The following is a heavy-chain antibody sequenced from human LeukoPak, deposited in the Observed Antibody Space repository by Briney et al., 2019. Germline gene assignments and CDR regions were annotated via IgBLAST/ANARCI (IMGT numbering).Heavy chain of an antibody. V-gene: IGHV4-31*03. CDR2: IYYSGST. Sequence: SQTLSLTYTVSGGSISSGGYYWSWIRQHPGKGLEWIGYIYYSGSTYYNPSLKSRVTISVDTSKNQFSLKLSSVTAADTAVYYCARAYSGYSTGYYFDYWGQGTLVTVSS. CDR1: GGSISSGGYY. CDR3: ARAYSGYSTGYYFDY. J-gene: IGHJ4*02. D-gene: IGHD5-12*01.